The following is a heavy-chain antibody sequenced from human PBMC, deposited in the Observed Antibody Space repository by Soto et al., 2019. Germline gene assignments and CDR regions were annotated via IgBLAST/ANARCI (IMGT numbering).Heavy chain of an antibody. Sequence: PSETLSLTCTVSGGSISSYYWSWIRQPPGKGLEWIGYIYYSGSTNYNPSLKSRVTISVDTSKNQFSLKLSSVTAADTAVYYCAIETYGDYVDYLDPPGQGIPVTVSA. CDR3: AIETYGDYVDYLDP. CDR1: GGSISSYY. D-gene: IGHD4-17*01. J-gene: IGHJ5*02. V-gene: IGHV4-59*08. CDR2: IYYSGST.